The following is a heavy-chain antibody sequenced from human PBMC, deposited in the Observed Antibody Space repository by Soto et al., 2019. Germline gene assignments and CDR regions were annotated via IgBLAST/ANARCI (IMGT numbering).Heavy chain of an antibody. CDR1: GGSFSSYY. CDR2: INHSGVT. J-gene: IGHJ4*02. Sequence: QVHLQQWGAGVLRPSETLSLTCTVYGGSFSSYYWTWIRQTPGRGLEWIGEINHSGVTNYNPSLKSRVTVLKDTSKSLFSLKLTPVTAADTAVYYCATGQQRALFDHWGQGTLVTVSS. CDR3: ATGQQRALFDH. V-gene: IGHV4-34*01. D-gene: IGHD6-13*01.